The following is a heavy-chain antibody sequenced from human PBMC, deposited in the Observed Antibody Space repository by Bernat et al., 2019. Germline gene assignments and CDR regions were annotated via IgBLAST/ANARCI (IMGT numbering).Heavy chain of an antibody. CDR2: IGGNGDDT. V-gene: IGHV3-23*01. CDR1: GFTFSSYA. CDR3: AKVRSIAAAGTDLYYFDY. D-gene: IGHD6-13*01. Sequence: EVQLLESGGGLVQPGGSLRLSCAASGFTFSSYAMNWVRQTPGKGLEWVSAIGGNGDDTYYADSVKGRFTISRDNSKDTVYLQMNSLRAEDTAAYYCAKVRSIAAAGTDLYYFDYWGQGTLVTVSS. J-gene: IGHJ4*02.